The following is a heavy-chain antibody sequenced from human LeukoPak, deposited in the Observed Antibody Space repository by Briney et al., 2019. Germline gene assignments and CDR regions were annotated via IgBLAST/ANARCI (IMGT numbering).Heavy chain of an antibody. V-gene: IGHV3-7*01. CDR2: INQDGSNK. D-gene: IGHD3-16*01. CDR1: GFTSSSYW. Sequence: GGSLRLSCAASGFTSSSYWMGWVRQAPGKGLEWVANINQDGSNKYYVDSVKGRFTISRDNAKNSLYLQMDSLRAEDMALYYCARERGSKHYDFWGQGTLVTVSS. J-gene: IGHJ4*02. CDR3: ARERGSKHYDF.